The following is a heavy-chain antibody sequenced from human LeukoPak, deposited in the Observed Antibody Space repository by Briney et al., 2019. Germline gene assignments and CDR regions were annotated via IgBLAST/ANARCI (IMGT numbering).Heavy chain of an antibody. CDR2: IYYSGST. CDR1: GGSLSSYY. Sequence: PSETLSLTCAVSGGSLSSYYWGWIRQPPGKGLEWIGSIYYSGSTYYNPSLKSRVTISVDTSKNQFSLKLSSVTAADTAVYYCARVTMIVVVDRFDYWGQGTLVTVSS. J-gene: IGHJ4*02. V-gene: IGHV4-39*07. CDR3: ARVTMIVVVDRFDY. D-gene: IGHD3-22*01.